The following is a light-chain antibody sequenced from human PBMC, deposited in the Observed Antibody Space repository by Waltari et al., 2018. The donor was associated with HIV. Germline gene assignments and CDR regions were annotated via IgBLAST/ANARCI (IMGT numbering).Light chain of an antibody. CDR3: QTWDGSTYV. V-gene: IGLV3-1*01. CDR1: KFGIKY. CDR2: HEN. Sequence: SYDLVQPPSVSVSSGQTASIPCSGLKFGIKYACCYQQKPCHSPVLVIYHENMRPAGIPWRFSGSKSGNTATLTSSGTQAMDEADYYCQTWDGSTYVFGTGTKVTVL. J-gene: IGLJ1*01.